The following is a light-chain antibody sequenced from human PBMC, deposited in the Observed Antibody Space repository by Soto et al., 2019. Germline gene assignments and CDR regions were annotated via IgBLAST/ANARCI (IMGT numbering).Light chain of an antibody. CDR3: QQHSSSPWT. CDR2: AVS. J-gene: IGKJ1*01. V-gene: IGKV3-20*01. CDR1: QSVTIDY. Sequence: DIVLTQSPGTLSLSPGESAALSCRASQSVTIDYLVWYRQKPGQAPRLLIYAVSSRAAGIPDRFSGSGSGTDFTLTITRLEPEDSAVYYCQQHSSSPWTFGQGTRVEV.